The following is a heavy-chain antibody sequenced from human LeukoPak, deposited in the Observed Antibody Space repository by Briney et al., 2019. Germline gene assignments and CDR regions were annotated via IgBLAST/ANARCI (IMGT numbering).Heavy chain of an antibody. D-gene: IGHD4-23*01. CDR3: ARGDYGGTSVYYYYYMAV. CDR1: GYTFTGYY. V-gene: IGHV1-2*02. Sequence: ASVKVSCKASGYTFTGYYMHWVRQAPGQGLEWMGWINPNSGGTNYAQKFQGRVTMTRDTSISTAYMELSRLRSDDTAVYYCARGDYGGTSVYYYYYMAVGGKGPTVTIPS. J-gene: IGHJ6*03. CDR2: INPNSGGT.